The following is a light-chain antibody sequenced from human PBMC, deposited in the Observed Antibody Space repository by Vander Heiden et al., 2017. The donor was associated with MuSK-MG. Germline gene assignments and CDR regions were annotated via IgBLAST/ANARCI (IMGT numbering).Light chain of an antibody. CDR1: NIGSKS. CDR2: YDS. CDR3: QVWDSSSDHVV. V-gene: IGLV3-21*04. J-gene: IGLJ2*01. Sequence: SYVLTQPPSVSVAPGKTARITCGGNNIGSKSVHWYQQPPGQAPVLVIYYDSARPSGIPERFSGSNSGNTATLKITRVEAGDEADDYCQVWDSSSDHVVFGGGTKLTVL.